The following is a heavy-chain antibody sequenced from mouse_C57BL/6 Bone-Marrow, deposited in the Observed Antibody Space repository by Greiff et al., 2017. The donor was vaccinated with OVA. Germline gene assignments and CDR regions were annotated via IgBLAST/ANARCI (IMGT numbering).Heavy chain of an antibody. J-gene: IGHJ2*01. CDR2: IYPSDSET. CDR1: GYTFTSYW. CDR3: ARWGLRRGY. V-gene: IGHV1-61*01. Sequence: QVQLQQPGAELVRPGSSVKLSCKASGYTFTSYWMDWVKQRPGQGLEWIGNIYPSDSETHYNQKFKDKATLTVDKSSSTAYMQLSSLTSEDSAVYYCARWGLRRGYWGKGTTLTVSS. D-gene: IGHD2-4*01.